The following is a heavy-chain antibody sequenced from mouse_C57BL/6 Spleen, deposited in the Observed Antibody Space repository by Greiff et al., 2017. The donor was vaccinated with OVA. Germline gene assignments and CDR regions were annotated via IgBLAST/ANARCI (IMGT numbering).Heavy chain of an antibody. D-gene: IGHD4-1*01. CDR2: ISSGSSTI. V-gene: IGHV5-17*01. Sequence: EVQVVESGGGLVKPGGSLKLSCAASGFTFSDYGMHWVPQAPEKGLEWVAYISSGSSTIYYADTVKGRFTISRDNAKNTLFLQMTSLRSEDTAMYYCARHGTGYYFDYWGQGTTLTVSS. CDR1: GFTFSDYG. J-gene: IGHJ2*01. CDR3: ARHGTGYYFDY.